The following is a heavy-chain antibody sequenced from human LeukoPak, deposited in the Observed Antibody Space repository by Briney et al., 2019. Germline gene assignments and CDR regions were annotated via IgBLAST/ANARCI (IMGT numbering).Heavy chain of an antibody. CDR2: ISYDGSNK. J-gene: IGHJ4*02. CDR1: GFTFSSYA. CDR3: ARARDGYFDY. V-gene: IGHV3-30-3*01. Sequence: GGSLRLSCAASGFTFSSYAMHWVRQAPGKGLEWVAVISYDGSNKYYADSVKGRFTISRDNSKSTLYLQMNSLRAEDTAVYYCARARDGYFDYWGQGTLVTVSS.